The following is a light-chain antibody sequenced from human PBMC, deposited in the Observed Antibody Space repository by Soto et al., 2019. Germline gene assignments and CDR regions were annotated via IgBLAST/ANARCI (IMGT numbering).Light chain of an antibody. J-gene: IGKJ2*01. Sequence: DVQMTQSPSSLSASVGDRVTITCRASQSVSIYLNWYQQKPGKAPNLLISAASSLQNGVPSRFRGSGSGTDFTLTISSLQSEDFAVYYCQQYNNWPPYTFGQGTKLEIK. V-gene: IGKV1-39*01. CDR1: QSVSIY. CDR3: QQYNNWPPYT. CDR2: AAS.